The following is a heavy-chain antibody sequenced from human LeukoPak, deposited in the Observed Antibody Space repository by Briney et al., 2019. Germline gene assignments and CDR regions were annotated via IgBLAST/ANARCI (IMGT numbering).Heavy chain of an antibody. CDR1: GFTFNTYW. D-gene: IGHD4-17*01. CDR3: ARDHYGEDY. CDR2: ISIDGDTT. V-gene: IGHV3-74*01. Sequence: GGSLRLSCAASGFTFNTYWMHRVRQAPGKGLVWVSLISIDGDTTSYADSVRGRFTVSRDNAKNTLYLQMNSLRAEDTAVYYCARDHYGEDYWGQGTLVTVSS. J-gene: IGHJ4*02.